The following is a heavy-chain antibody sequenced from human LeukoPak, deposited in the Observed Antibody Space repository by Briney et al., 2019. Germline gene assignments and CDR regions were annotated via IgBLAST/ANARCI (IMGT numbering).Heavy chain of an antibody. CDR2: IKQDGSDK. CDR1: GFTFSSYW. CDR3: AKDAANMGATTYFDY. V-gene: IGHV3-7*01. J-gene: IGHJ4*02. D-gene: IGHD1-26*01. Sequence: GGSLRLSCAASGFTFSSYWMSWVRQAPGKGLEWVANIKQDGSDKYYVDSVKGRFTISRDNSKNTLYLQMNSLRAEGTAVYYCAKDAANMGATTYFDYWGQGTLVTVSS.